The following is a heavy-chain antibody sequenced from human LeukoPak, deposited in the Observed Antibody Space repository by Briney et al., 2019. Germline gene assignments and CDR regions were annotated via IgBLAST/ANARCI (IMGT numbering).Heavy chain of an antibody. Sequence: PGGSLRLSCAASGFTFSSYWMSWVRQAPGKGLEWVANIKQDGSGKYYVDSVKGRFTISRDNAKNSLYLQMNSLRAEDTAVYYCARDLYAVTTWISGAGAGHDAFDIWGQGTMVTVSS. J-gene: IGHJ3*02. CDR1: GFTFSSYW. D-gene: IGHD4-17*01. V-gene: IGHV3-7*01. CDR2: IKQDGSGK. CDR3: ARDLYAVTTWISGAGAGHDAFDI.